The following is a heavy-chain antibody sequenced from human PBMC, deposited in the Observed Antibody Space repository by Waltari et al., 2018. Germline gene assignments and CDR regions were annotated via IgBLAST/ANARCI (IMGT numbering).Heavy chain of an antibody. CDR3: ARDRLGQQLVYDY. Sequence: QVQLVQSGDELKKPGASVRVSCKTSGYTFSNYAICWVRQASGQGLEWLGWINTFNGNAKSAQKFQDRGTMTADKSTSTAYMELSSLRSEDTAVYYCARDRLGQQLVYDYWGQGTLVTVSS. CDR2: INTFNGNA. D-gene: IGHD6-13*01. J-gene: IGHJ4*02. V-gene: IGHV1-18*01. CDR1: GYTFSNYA.